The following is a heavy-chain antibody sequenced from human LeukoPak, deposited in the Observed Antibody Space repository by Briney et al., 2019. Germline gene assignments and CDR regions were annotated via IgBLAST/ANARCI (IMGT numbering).Heavy chain of an antibody. J-gene: IGHJ4*02. CDR1: VFTFGSYW. D-gene: IGHD1-26*01. CDR3: ARGSWGEYYFDY. Sequence: PGGSLRLSCAASVFTFGSYWMHLVRQAPGKGLVWVSRINSGGSSTSYADSVKGRFTISRDNAKNTLYLQMNSLRAEDTAVYYCARGSWGEYYFDYWGQGTLVTVSS. CDR2: INSGGSST. V-gene: IGHV3-74*01.